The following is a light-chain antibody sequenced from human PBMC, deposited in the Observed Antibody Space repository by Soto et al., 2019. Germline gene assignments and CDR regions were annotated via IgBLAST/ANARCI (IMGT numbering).Light chain of an antibody. V-gene: IGKV1-5*01. Sequence: DIQMTQSPFTLSASIGDTVTITCGASQGISTWLAWHQQKPGKAPKLLIYDASNLESGVPSRFRGSGSGTEFTLTISGLQADDFATYYCQQYQSYSPWTFGQGNKVEMK. J-gene: IGKJ1*01. CDR1: QGISTW. CDR2: DAS. CDR3: QQYQSYSPWT.